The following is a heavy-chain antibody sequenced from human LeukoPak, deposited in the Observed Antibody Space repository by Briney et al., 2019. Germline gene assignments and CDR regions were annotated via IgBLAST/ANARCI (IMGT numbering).Heavy chain of an antibody. D-gene: IGHD6-13*01. CDR1: GGSISSYY. CDR3: ARAGIRAFDI. V-gene: IGHV4-59*01. J-gene: IGHJ3*02. CDR2: IYYSGST. Sequence: SETLSLTCTVSGGSISSYYWSWIRQPPGKGLEWIGYIYYSGSTNYNPSLKSRVTISVDTSKNQFSLKLSSVTAADTAVYYCARAGIRAFDIWGQGTMVTVSS.